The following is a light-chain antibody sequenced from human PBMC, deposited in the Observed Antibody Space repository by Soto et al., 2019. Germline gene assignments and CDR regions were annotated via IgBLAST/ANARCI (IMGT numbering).Light chain of an antibody. CDR3: SSYTSSSTLV. CDR1: SCDVGGYNY. V-gene: IGLV2-14*01. CDR2: DVS. Sequence: QYALTQPASVSGSPGQSITISCTGTSCDVGGYNYVSWYQQHPGKAPKLMIYDVSIRPSGVSNRFSGSKSGNTASLTISGLQAEDEADYYCSSYTSSSTLVFGTGTKLTAL. J-gene: IGLJ1*01.